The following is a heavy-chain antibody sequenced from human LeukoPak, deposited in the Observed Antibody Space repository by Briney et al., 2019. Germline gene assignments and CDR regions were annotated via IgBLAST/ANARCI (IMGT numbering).Heavy chain of an antibody. CDR3: ARALVRGKLLDY. CDR1: GGSFSSYY. D-gene: IGHD3-10*01. V-gene: IGHV4-4*07. CDR2: IYTSGTT. Sequence: SETLSLTCTVSGGSFSSYYWSWIRQPAGKGLEWIGHIYTSGTTNYNPSLKSRVTMSIDTSKNQFSLKLSSVTAADTAVYYCARALVRGKLLDYWGQGTLVTVSS. J-gene: IGHJ4*02.